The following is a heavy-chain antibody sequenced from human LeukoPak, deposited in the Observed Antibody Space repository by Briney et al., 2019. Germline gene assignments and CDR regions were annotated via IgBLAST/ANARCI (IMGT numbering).Heavy chain of an antibody. D-gene: IGHD3-3*01. J-gene: IGHJ5*02. V-gene: IGHV4-4*02. Sequence: SDTRSITWAGSGSSRSSSNWWSWVRQPPGKGLEWIGGMYHSGSTNYNASLKRRVTISVDQSKNQFSLKLSSVTAADTAVYYCARDSSRPYYDFWSGYEGGAYNWFDPWGQGTLVTVSS. CDR1: GSSRSSSNW. CDR2: MYHSGST. CDR3: ARDSSRPYYDFWSGYEGGAYNWFDP.